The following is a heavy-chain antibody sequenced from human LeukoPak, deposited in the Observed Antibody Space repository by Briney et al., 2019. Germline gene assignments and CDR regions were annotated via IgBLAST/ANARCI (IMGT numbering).Heavy chain of an antibody. CDR3: VREAGYCAPVCVKTNWFDP. V-gene: IGHV3-23*01. D-gene: IGHD2-15*01. CDR2: ISNGKT. Sequence: HPGGSLRLSCAASGFPFSSHATSWVRQPPGKGLEWVAAISNGKTYYADSVRGRFAISRDDSTNTVYLHMNSLRDEDTALYHCVREAGYCAPVCVKTNWFDPWGQGTLVTVSS. J-gene: IGHJ5*02. CDR1: GFPFSSHA.